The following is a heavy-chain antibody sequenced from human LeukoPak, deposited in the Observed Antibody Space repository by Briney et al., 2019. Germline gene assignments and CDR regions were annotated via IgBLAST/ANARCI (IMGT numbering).Heavy chain of an antibody. CDR3: AKNRRIFGRALQRHYMDV. CDR2: MTYDGSKR. D-gene: IGHD3-3*01. CDR1: GFTFSSYG. V-gene: IGHV3-30*02. J-gene: IGHJ6*03. Sequence: GGSLRLSCVVSGFTFSSYGMHWVRQAPGKGLEWVAFMTYDGSKRPYADSVKGRFTISRDNSKNTLYLQMDGLRSEDTAIYYCAKNRRIFGRALQRHYMDVWGKGTTVAVSS.